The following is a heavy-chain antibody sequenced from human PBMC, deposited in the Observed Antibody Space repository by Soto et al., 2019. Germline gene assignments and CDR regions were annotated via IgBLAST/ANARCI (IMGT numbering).Heavy chain of an antibody. J-gene: IGHJ4*02. V-gene: IGHV3-74*01. CDR2: INGDGTHT. CDR1: GFTFSRYW. Sequence: EVQLVESGGGSVQPGGSLRLSCATSGFTFSRYWIHWVRQAPGEGLVWVSRINGDGTHTAYAESVKGRFTISRDFAKSTVFLQMNSLRLDDTAVYYCARLGFVGEGDFWGQGIPVTVSS. CDR3: ARLGFVGEGDF. D-gene: IGHD3-16*01.